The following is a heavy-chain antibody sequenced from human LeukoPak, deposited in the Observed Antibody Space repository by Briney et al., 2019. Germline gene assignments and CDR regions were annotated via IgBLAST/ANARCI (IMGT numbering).Heavy chain of an antibody. V-gene: IGHV3-48*03. CDR3: ATQSGVVGSFDY. J-gene: IGHJ4*02. CDR1: GFTFSSYE. Sequence: PGGSLRLSCAASGFTFSSYEMNWVRQAPGKGLEWVSYISSSGSTIYYADSVKGRFTISRDNAKNSLYLQMNSLRAEDTAVYYCATQSGVVGSFDYWGQGTLVTVSS. D-gene: IGHD2-15*01. CDR2: ISSSGSTI.